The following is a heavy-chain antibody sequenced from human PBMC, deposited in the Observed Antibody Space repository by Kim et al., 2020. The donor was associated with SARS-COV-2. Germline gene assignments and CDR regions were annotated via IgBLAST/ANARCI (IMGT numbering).Heavy chain of an antibody. CDR3: ARLEYYDTSGFPDY. V-gene: IGHV4-39*01. Sequence: NPALQSRVTIPVDTSKNQFSLKLSSVTAADTAVYYCARLEYYDTSGFPDYWGQGTLVTVSS. J-gene: IGHJ4*02. D-gene: IGHD3-22*01.